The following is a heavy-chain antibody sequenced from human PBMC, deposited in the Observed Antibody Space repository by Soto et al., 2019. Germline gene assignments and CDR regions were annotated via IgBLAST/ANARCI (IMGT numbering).Heavy chain of an antibody. J-gene: IGHJ4*02. CDR2: ISAYNGNI. D-gene: IGHD2-8*01. Sequence: GASVKVSCKASGYTFPSYGISWVRQAPGQGLEWMGWISAYNGNINYAQKFQGRVTMTTDTSTSTAYMELRSLRSDDTAVYYCARRPGDCTNGACYTGFDSWGQGTLVTVSS. CDR1: GYTFPSYG. CDR3: ARRPGDCTNGACYTGFDS. V-gene: IGHV1-18*01.